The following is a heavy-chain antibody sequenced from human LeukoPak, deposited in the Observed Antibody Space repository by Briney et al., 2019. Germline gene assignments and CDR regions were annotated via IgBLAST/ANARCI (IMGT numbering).Heavy chain of an antibody. D-gene: IGHD4-17*01. J-gene: IGHJ6*03. CDR3: ARLTTVHPYYYYYYMDV. V-gene: IGHV3-21*01. CDR2: ISSSNSYI. Sequence: GGSLRLSCAASGFTFSSYSMNWVRQAPGKGLEWVSSISSSNSYIYYADSVKGRFTISRDNAKNSLYLQMNSLRAEDTAVYYCARLTTVHPYYYYYYMDVWGKGTTVTVSS. CDR1: GFTFSSYS.